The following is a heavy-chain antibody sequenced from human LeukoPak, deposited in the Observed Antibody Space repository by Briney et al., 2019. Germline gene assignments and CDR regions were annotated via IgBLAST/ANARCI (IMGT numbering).Heavy chain of an antibody. J-gene: IGHJ5*02. CDR3: ARLPRRERGFDP. Sequence: PSETLSLTCTVSGGAISGYYWGGIRQPPGKGLEYIEDIYASENTKSNPSLQSQVTMSVDRSKRQFSLELRSVTVADTAVYYCARLPRRERGFDPWGQGTLVTVSS. D-gene: IGHD6-6*01. CDR2: IYASENT. CDR1: GGAISGYY. V-gene: IGHV4-4*09.